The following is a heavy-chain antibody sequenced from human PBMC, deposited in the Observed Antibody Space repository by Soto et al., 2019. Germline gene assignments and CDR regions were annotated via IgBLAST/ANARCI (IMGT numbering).Heavy chain of an antibody. J-gene: IGHJ4*02. V-gene: IGHV4-59*01. Sequence: SATLSLTCTVSGGSISDYYWSWIRQSPGKGLEWIGYIYHSATTYYNPSLKSRVTISLDASKTQFSLKLSSLTTADTAVYYCARASRNYFAYWGQGALVTVS. CDR2: IYHSATT. CDR3: ARASRNYFAY. CDR1: GGSISDYY.